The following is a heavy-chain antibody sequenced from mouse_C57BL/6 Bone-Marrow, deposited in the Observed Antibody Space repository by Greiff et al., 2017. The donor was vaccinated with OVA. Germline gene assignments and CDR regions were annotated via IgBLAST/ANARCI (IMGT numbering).Heavy chain of an antibody. D-gene: IGHD6-1*01. CDR3: AKPLYYYVMDY. V-gene: IGHV1-81*01. Sequence: LVESGAELARPGASVKLSCKASGYTFTSYGISWVKQRPGQGLEWIGEIYPRSGNTYYNEKFKGKATLTADKSSSTAYMELRSLTSEDSAVYFCAKPLYYYVMDYWGQGTSVTVSS. CDR1: GYTFTSYG. J-gene: IGHJ4*01. CDR2: IYPRSGNT.